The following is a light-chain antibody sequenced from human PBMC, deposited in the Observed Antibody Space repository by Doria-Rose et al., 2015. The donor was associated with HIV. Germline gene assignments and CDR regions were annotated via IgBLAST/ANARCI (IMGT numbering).Light chain of an antibody. CDR2: GNI. CDR3: QSYDSSLSGYV. V-gene: IGLV1-40*01. CDR1: SSHIGAGYD. Sequence: QTVVTQEPSVSEAPGQRVTISCTGSSSHIGAGYDVHWYQQPPGTAPTLLIYGNINRPSAVPDRISGSKSGTSASLAITGLQAEDEADYYCQSYDSSLSGYVFGTGTKVTVL. J-gene: IGLJ1*01.